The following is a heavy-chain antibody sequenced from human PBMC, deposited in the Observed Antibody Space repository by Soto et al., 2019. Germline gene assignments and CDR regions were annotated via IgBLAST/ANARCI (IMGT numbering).Heavy chain of an antibody. Sequence: PGGSLRLSCAASGFTFSSYGMHWVRQAPGKGLEWVAAISDDGSNKYYADSVKGRFTISRDNSKNTLYLQMNSLRAEDTAVYYCAKDKLVRGVPDYWGQGTLVTVSS. V-gene: IGHV3-30*18. CDR3: AKDKLVRGVPDY. CDR2: ISDDGSNK. D-gene: IGHD3-10*01. J-gene: IGHJ4*02. CDR1: GFTFSSYG.